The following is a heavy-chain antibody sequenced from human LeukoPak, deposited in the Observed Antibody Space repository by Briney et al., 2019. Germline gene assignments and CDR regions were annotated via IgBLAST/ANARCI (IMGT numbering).Heavy chain of an antibody. V-gene: IGHV4-59*08. Sequence: PSETLSLTCTVSGGSIGTYYWSWVRQSPGKGLEWIGYIYVIGNRYNPYLQRRVTISVDTSRNQFFLKMSSVTAADTAVYYCARHIGGGIEDMDVWGKGTKVTVSS. CDR2: IYVIGN. CDR3: ARHIGGGIEDMDV. CDR1: GGSIGTYY. J-gene: IGHJ6*03. D-gene: IGHD3-16*02.